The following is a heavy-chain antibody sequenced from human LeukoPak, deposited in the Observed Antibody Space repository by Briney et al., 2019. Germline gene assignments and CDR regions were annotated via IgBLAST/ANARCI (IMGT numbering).Heavy chain of an antibody. CDR1: GFTFSSYS. CDR3: ARDNQPSRITMIRGATYYGMDV. V-gene: IGHV3-21*01. Sequence: PGGSLRLSCAASGFTFSSYSMNWVRQAPGKGLEWVSSISSSSSYIYYADSVKGRFTISRDNAKNSLYLQMNSLRAEDTAVYYCARDNQPSRITMIRGATYYGMDVWGQGTTVTVSS. D-gene: IGHD3-22*01. CDR2: ISSSSSYI. J-gene: IGHJ6*02.